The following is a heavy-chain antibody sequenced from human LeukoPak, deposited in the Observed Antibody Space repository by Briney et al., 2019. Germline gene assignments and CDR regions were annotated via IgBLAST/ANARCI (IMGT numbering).Heavy chain of an antibody. Sequence: GGSLRLSCAASGFTVSSNYMNWVRQAPGKGLEWVTVMYSAGGTYYADSVKGRFTISRDNSENTVYLQMNSLRADDTAVYYCARGRDYDSGGYRPYYYAMDVWGQGTTVTVSS. J-gene: IGHJ6*02. CDR3: ARGRDYDSGGYRPYYYAMDV. D-gene: IGHD3-22*01. CDR2: MYSAGGT. CDR1: GFTVSSNY. V-gene: IGHV3-53*01.